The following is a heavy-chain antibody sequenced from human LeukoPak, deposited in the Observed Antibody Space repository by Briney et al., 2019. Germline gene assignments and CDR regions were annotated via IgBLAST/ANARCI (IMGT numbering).Heavy chain of an antibody. CDR1: GYTFTSYG. J-gene: IGHJ4*02. Sequence: ASVKVSCKASGYTFTSYGISWVRQAPGQGLEWMGWISAYNGNTNYARKLQGRVTMTTDTSTSTAYMELRSLRSDDTAVYYRARDRLRYPERCGSDYWGQGTLVTVSS. D-gene: IGHD1-14*01. V-gene: IGHV1-18*01. CDR2: ISAYNGNT. CDR3: ARDRLRYPERCGSDY.